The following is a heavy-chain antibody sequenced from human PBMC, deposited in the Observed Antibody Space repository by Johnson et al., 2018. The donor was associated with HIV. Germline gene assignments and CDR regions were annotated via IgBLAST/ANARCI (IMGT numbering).Heavy chain of an antibody. CDR2: IYSDDST. CDR3: ARDAPNFFHSSGVRDDAFDI. D-gene: IGHD3-22*01. CDR1: AVSGFSVSSNY. Sequence: VQLVESGGGLVQPGGSLRLSCSASAVSGFSVSSNYMNWVRQAPGKGLEWVSVIYSDDSTYYADSVQGRFTLSRDNSQNTLYLQMNSLRAEDTAVYYCARDAPNFFHSSGVRDDAFDIWGPGTMVTVSS. V-gene: IGHV3-66*01. J-gene: IGHJ3*02.